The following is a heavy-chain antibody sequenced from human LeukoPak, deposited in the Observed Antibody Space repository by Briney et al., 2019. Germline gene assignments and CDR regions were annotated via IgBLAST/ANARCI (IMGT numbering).Heavy chain of an antibody. D-gene: IGHD2-15*01. CDR2: MNPNSGNT. V-gene: IGHV1-8*01. Sequence: ASVKVSCKASGYTFTSYDINWVRQATGQGLEWMGWMNPNSGNTGYAQKFQGRVTMIRNTSISTAYMELSSLRSEDTAVYYCARRGSLGYCSGGSCYNDAFDIWGQGTMVTVSS. CDR1: GYTFTSYD. CDR3: ARRGSLGYCSGGSCYNDAFDI. J-gene: IGHJ3*02.